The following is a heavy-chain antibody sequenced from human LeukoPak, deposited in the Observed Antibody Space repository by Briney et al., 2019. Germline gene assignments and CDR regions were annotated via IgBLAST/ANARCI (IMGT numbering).Heavy chain of an antibody. D-gene: IGHD3-9*01. CDR1: GFSFSSYN. V-gene: IGHV3-21*01. Sequence: GGSLRLSCEASGFSFSSYNMDWVRQTPGKGLEWISSITTSSTYTFYADSVKGRFTISRDNARNSLYLQMNSLRAEDTAVYYCARDSGHYDILTGYTPSAFDIWGQGTMVTVSS. J-gene: IGHJ3*02. CDR3: ARDSGHYDILTGYTPSAFDI. CDR2: ITTSSTYT.